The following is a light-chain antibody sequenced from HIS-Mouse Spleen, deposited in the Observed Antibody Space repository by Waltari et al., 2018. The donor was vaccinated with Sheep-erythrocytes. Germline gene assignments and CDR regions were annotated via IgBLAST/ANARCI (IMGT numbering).Light chain of an antibody. J-gene: IGLJ1*01. Sequence: QSALTQPRSVSGSPGQSVTISCTGTSSDVGCYNYVSWYQQHPGKAPKLMIYDVSKRPSGVPDRFSGSKSGNTASLTISGLQAKDEADYYCCSYAGSYNHVFATGTKVTVL. CDR1: SSDVGCYNY. CDR2: DVS. V-gene: IGLV2-11*01. CDR3: CSYAGSYNHV.